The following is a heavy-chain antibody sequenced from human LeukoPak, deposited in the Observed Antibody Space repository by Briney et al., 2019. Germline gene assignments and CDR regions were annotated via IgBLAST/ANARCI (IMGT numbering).Heavy chain of an antibody. J-gene: IGHJ3*01. D-gene: IGHD3-22*01. CDR2: IYNNGRT. CDR1: GFTFSSYG. V-gene: IGHV3-66*01. Sequence: GGTLRLSCAASGFTFSSYGMNCVRQAPGKGGEWVSLIYNNGRTYYADSVKGRYTISRDKSKNTVYLQMSSLRVEDTAVYSCARGLFRSGYLDAFDLWGQGTVVTVSS. CDR3: ARGLFRSGYLDAFDL.